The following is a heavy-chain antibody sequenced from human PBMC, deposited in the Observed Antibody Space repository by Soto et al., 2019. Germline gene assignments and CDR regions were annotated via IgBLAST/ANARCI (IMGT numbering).Heavy chain of an antibody. Sequence: PSETLSLTCTVSGGSISSYYWSWIRQPPGKGLEWIGYIYYSGSTNYNPSLKSRVTISVDTSKNQFSLKLSSVTAADTAVYYCARAGYYSDSSGQSGWFDPWGQGTLVTVS. D-gene: IGHD3-22*01. CDR1: GGSISSYY. CDR3: ARAGYYSDSSGQSGWFDP. J-gene: IGHJ5*02. V-gene: IGHV4-59*01. CDR2: IYYSGST.